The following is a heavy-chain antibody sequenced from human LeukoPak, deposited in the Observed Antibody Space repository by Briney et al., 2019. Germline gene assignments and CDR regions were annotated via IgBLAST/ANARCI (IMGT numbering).Heavy chain of an antibody. Sequence: ASVKVSRKASGYTFTSYYMHWVRQAPGQGLEWMGIINPSGGSTSYAQKFQGRVTMTRDMSTSTVYMELSSLRSEDTAVYYCARDAVLGGSDYWGQGTLVTVSS. J-gene: IGHJ4*02. CDR2: INPSGGST. CDR1: GYTFTSYY. D-gene: IGHD3-16*01. V-gene: IGHV1-46*01. CDR3: ARDAVLGGSDY.